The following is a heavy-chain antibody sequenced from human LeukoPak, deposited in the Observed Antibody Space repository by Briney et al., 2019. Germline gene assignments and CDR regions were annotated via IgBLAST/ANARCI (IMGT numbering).Heavy chain of an antibody. V-gene: IGHV4-61*02. CDR1: GDSISNDYYY. J-gene: IGHJ4*02. Sequence: SETLSLTCSVSGDSISNDYYYYSWIRQPAGTGLEWLGRIHTHGTTDYNPSLKSRVTISSDTSKNQVSLRLTSVTVADTAVYYCVRGQGNCSGGSCYYLEAWGQGTLVTVSS. CDR2: IHTHGTT. CDR3: VRGQGNCSGGSCYYLEA. D-gene: IGHD2-15*01.